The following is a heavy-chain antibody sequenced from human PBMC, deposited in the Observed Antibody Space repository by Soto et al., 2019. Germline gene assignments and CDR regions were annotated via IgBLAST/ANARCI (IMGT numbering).Heavy chain of an antibody. Sequence: GGSLRLSCAASGFTFSDHYMDWVRQAPGKGLEWIGRTRNKANSYTTIYAASVKGRFTISRDDSKNSLYLQMNSLKTEDTAVYYCARGFSSGYYYYMDVWGKGTTVTVSS. V-gene: IGHV3-72*01. CDR1: GFTFSDHY. CDR2: TRNKANSYTT. J-gene: IGHJ6*03. CDR3: ARGFSSGYYYYMDV. D-gene: IGHD6-25*01.